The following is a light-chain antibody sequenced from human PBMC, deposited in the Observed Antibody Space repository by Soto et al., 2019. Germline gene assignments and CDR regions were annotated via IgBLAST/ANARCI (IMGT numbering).Light chain of an antibody. CDR3: HHDSDWLA. J-gene: IGKJ4*01. CDR2: DAA. CDR1: QGVSSY. V-gene: IGKV3-11*01. Sequence: EIVMTQSPATLSVSPGERATLSCSASQGVSSYLAWYQHIPVQALRFRVYDAAIRAPGVLASFSGSGFCTAFTLTNTSLESEEFAVHLCHHDSDWLAFGGGTKVDIK.